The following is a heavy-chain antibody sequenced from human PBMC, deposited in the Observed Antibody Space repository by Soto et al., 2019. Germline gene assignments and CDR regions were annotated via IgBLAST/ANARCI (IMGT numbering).Heavy chain of an antibody. Sequence: GGSLRLSCAASGFSFSTYGMHWVRQAPGKGLEWVAVMWFGESNKYYADSVKGRFTFSSDNSKNTLYLEMNSLRAEDTAVYYCPRSQVHRDDYDYYYMDVWGNGTTVTVSS. V-gene: IGHV3-33*01. CDR1: GFSFSTYG. CDR3: PRSQVHRDDYDYYYMDV. CDR2: MWFGESNK. J-gene: IGHJ6*03.